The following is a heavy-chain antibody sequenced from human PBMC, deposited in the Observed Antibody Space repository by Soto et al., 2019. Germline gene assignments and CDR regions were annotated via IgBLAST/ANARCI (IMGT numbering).Heavy chain of an antibody. CDR1: GYSFTSYW. CDR2: IYPGDSDT. D-gene: IGHD6-13*01. V-gene: IGHV5-51*03. CDR3: ARRYSSSGAGYYGMDV. J-gene: IGHJ6*02. Sequence: GPTPKISCTGSGYSFTSYWIGCVRQMPWKGLEWMGIIYPGDSDTRYSPSFQGQVTISADKSISTAYLQWSSLKASDTAMYYCARRYSSSGAGYYGMDVWGQGTTVTVS.